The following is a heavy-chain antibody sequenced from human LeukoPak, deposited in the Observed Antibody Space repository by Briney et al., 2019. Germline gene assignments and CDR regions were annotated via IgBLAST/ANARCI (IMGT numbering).Heavy chain of an antibody. Sequence: SETLSLTCAVYGGSFSGYYWSWIRQPPGKGLEWIGEINHSGSTYYNPSLKSRVTISVDTSKNQFSLKLSSVTAADTAVYYCARLVSGVLRFLELFDYWGQGTLVTVSS. V-gene: IGHV4-34*01. CDR3: ARLVSGVLRFLELFDY. CDR2: INHSGST. D-gene: IGHD3-3*01. J-gene: IGHJ4*02. CDR1: GGSFSGYY.